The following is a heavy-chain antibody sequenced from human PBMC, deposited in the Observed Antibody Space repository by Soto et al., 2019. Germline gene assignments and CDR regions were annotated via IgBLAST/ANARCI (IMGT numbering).Heavy chain of an antibody. CDR3: ARDYYDYTGHDKYYSYGFHV. J-gene: IGHJ6*02. Sequence: QVQLVQSGAEVKKPGSSVKVSCKASAGTFNTYAISWVRQAPGQGLEWMGGIVPILGTANFAQRFQGRVTITADKSTSTAYMELTSLRSEDTATYFCARDYYDYTGHDKYYSYGFHVWGQGTTVTVSS. CDR1: AGTFNTYA. D-gene: IGHD3-22*01. V-gene: IGHV1-69*06. CDR2: IVPILGTA.